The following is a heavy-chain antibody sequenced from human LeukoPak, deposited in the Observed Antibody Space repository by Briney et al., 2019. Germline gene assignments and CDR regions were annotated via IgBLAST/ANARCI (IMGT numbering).Heavy chain of an antibody. CDR3: AKRPSDYGDYVTYFDY. CDR1: GFSFISYG. J-gene: IGHJ4*02. Sequence: PGGSLRLSCAASGFSFISYGMHWVRQAPGKGREWVGVISDDGRNKKYADSVKGRFTISRDNSKDTLYLQMSSLRDEDTAVYYCAKRPSDYGDYVTYFDYWGQGTLVTVSS. V-gene: IGHV3-30*18. D-gene: IGHD4-17*01. CDR2: ISDDGRNK.